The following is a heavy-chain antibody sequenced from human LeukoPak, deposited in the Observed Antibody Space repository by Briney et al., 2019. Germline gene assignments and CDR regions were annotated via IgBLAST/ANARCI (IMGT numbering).Heavy chain of an antibody. V-gene: IGHV3-23*01. Sequence: GGSLRLSCAASGFTFSTFAMNWVRQAPGKGLEWVSGISGSGGNSYYADSVQGRFTISRDNSKNTLYLQMNSLRAEDTAVYYCARQPPYYYDSSGSLDYWGQGALVTASS. CDR1: GFTFSTFA. CDR3: ARQPPYYYDSSGSLDY. J-gene: IGHJ4*02. CDR2: ISGSGGNS. D-gene: IGHD3-22*01.